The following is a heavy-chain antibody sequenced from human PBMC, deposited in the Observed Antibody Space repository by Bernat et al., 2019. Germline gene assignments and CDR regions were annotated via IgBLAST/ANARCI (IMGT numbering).Heavy chain of an antibody. D-gene: IGHD3-10*01. V-gene: IGHV3-73*01. CDR3: TTPRITMVRGVTPGYYYGMDV. J-gene: IGHJ6*02. CDR2: IRSKANSYAT. CDR1: GFTFSGSA. Sequence: EVQLVESGGGLVQPGGSLKLSCAASGFTFSGSAMHWVRQASGKGLEWVGRIRSKANSYATAYAASAKGRFTISRDDSKNTAYLQMNSLKTEDTAVYYCTTPRITMVRGVTPGYYYGMDVWGQGTTVTVSS.